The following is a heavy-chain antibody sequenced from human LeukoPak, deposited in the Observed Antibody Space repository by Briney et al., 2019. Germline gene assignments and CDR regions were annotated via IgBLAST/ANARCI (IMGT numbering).Heavy chain of an antibody. CDR2: ISAYNGNT. CDR1: GGTFSSYA. J-gene: IGHJ6*02. D-gene: IGHD2-8*01. CDR3: ARDPIVLMVYAGDYYYYYYGMDV. Sequence: ASVKVSCKASGGTFSSYAISWVRQAPGQGLEWMGWISAYNGNTNYAQKLQGRVTMTTDTSTSTAYMELRSLRSDDTAVYYCARDPIVLMVYAGDYYYYYYGMDVWGQGTTVTVSS. V-gene: IGHV1-18*01.